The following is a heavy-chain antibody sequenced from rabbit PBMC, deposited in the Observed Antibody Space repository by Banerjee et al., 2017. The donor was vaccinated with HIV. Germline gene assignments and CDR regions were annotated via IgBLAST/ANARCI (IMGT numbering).Heavy chain of an antibody. CDR3: ARDLAGVIGWNFGL. Sequence: QEQLEESGGGLVQPGGSLKLSCKASGFDFSSYGVSWVRQAPGKGLEWIGFIDPMFGTTYYANWVNGRFTISSHNAQNTLYLQLNSLTAADTATYFCARDLAGVIGWNFGLWGPGTLVTVS. CDR2: IDPMFGTT. D-gene: IGHD4-1*01. CDR1: GFDFSSYG. V-gene: IGHV1S47*01. J-gene: IGHJ4*01.